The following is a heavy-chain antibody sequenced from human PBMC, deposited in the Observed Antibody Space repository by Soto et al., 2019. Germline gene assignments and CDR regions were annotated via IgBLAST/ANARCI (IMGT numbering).Heavy chain of an antibody. D-gene: IGHD3-3*01. CDR1: GYTFTSYG. V-gene: IGHV1-18*01. Sequence: ASVKVSCKASGYTFTSYGISWVRQAPGQGLEWMGWISAYNGNTNYAQKLQGRVTMTIDTSTSTAYMELRSLRSDDTAVYYCASDQEAYYDFWSGYHRDWYFDLWGRGTLVTVSS. CDR3: ASDQEAYYDFWSGYHRDWYFDL. CDR2: ISAYNGNT. J-gene: IGHJ2*01.